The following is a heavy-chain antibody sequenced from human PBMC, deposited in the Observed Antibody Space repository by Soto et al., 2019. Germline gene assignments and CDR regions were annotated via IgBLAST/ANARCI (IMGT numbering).Heavy chain of an antibody. V-gene: IGHV3-30*18. Sequence: PGGSLRLSCAASGFTFSSYGMHWVRQAPGKGLEWVAVISYDGSNKYYADSVKGRFTISRDNSKNTLYLQMNSLRAEDTAVYYCAKSGSSWYYYYYMDVWGKGTTVTVSS. CDR1: GFTFSSYG. D-gene: IGHD6-13*01. CDR2: ISYDGSNK. J-gene: IGHJ6*03. CDR3: AKSGSSWYYYYYMDV.